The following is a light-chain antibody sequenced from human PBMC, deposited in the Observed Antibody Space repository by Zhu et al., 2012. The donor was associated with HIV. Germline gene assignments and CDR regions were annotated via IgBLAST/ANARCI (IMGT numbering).Light chain of an antibody. CDR2: EAS. V-gene: IGKV1-5*03. CDR1: QSVHKW. CDR3: QQYYTPSYN. J-gene: IGKJ2*01. Sequence: DIQMTQSPSTLSASIGDRVTITCRASQSVHKWLAWYQQKPEKAPKLLIYEASSLETGVPSRFSGSGSGTEFTLTISSLQPDDFATYSCQQYYTPSYNFGQGTKLQIK.